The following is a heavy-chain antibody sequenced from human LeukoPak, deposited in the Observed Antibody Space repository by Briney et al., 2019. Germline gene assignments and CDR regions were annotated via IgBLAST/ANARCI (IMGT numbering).Heavy chain of an antibody. Sequence: ASVKVSCKASGYTFTSYGISWVRQAPGQGLEWMGWISAYNGNTNYAQKLQGRVTMTTDTSTSTAYMGLRSLRSDDTAVYYCARDASYDFWSGYWLSDYYGMDVWGQGTTVTVSS. CDR3: ARDASYDFWSGYWLSDYYGMDV. CDR1: GYTFTSYG. D-gene: IGHD3-3*01. V-gene: IGHV1-18*01. CDR2: ISAYNGNT. J-gene: IGHJ6*02.